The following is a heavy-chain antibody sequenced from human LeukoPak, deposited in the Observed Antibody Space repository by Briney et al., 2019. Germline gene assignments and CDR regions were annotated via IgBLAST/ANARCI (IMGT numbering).Heavy chain of an antibody. J-gene: IGHJ6*03. Sequence: PGGSLRLSCAASGFTFSSYGMHWVRQAPGKGLEWVAFIRYDGSNKYYADSVKGRFTISRDNSKNTLYLQMNSLRAEDTAVYYCAKYIGYCSGGSCAKDYYYYYMDVWGKGTTVTVSS. D-gene: IGHD2-15*01. CDR2: IRYDGSNK. V-gene: IGHV3-30*02. CDR1: GFTFSSYG. CDR3: AKYIGYCSGGSCAKDYYYYYMDV.